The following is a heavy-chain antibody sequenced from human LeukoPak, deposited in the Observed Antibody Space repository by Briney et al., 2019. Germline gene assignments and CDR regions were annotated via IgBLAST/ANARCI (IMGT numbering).Heavy chain of an antibody. D-gene: IGHD6-13*01. CDR1: GYTFTNYG. CDR3: ARDQSVRLLQTSSTYFKHVFAI. Sequence: ASVKVSCKTSGYTFTNYGISWVRQAPGLGLEWMGWISAYNGNTNYALKVQGRVTMTTDTSTSTAYMELRSLRFDDTAVYYCARDQSVRLLQTSSTYFKHVFAIWGQGSMVTVSS. CDR2: ISAYNGNT. V-gene: IGHV1-18*01. J-gene: IGHJ3*02.